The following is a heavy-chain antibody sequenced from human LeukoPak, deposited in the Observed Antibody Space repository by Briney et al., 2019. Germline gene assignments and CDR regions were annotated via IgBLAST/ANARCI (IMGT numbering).Heavy chain of an antibody. CDR1: GYTFTGYY. CDR2: INPNGGGT. J-gene: IGHJ5*02. CDR3: ARGGCSGGSCYRWFDP. V-gene: IGHV1-2*02. Sequence: GASVKVSCKASGYTFTGYYMHWVRQAPGQGLEWMGWINPNGGGTNYAQKFQGRVTMTRDTSISTAYMELSRLRSDDTAVYYCARGGCSGGSCYRWFDPWGQGTLATVSS. D-gene: IGHD2-15*01.